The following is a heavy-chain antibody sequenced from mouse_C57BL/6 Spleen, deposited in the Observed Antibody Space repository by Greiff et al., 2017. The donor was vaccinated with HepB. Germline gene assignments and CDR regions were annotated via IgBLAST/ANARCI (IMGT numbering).Heavy chain of an antibody. Sequence: EVQLQQSGPELMKPGASVKISCKASGYTFTDYYMNWVKQSHGKSLEWIGDINPNNGGTSYNQKFKGKATLTVDKSSSTAYMEPRSLTSEDSAVYYCAREDYYGSSHWYFDVWGTGTTVTVSS. CDR3: AREDYYGSSHWYFDV. V-gene: IGHV1-26*01. D-gene: IGHD1-1*01. CDR2: INPNNGGT. CDR1: GYTFTDYY. J-gene: IGHJ1*03.